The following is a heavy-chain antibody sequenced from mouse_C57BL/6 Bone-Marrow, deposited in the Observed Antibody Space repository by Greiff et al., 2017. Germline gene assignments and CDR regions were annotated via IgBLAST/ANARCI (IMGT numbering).Heavy chain of an antibody. D-gene: IGHD2-1*01. CDR2: IDPENGDT. CDR3: TTPGLTTYFDY. J-gene: IGHJ2*01. V-gene: IGHV14-4*01. CDR1: GFNIKDDY. Sequence: VQLQQSGAELVRPGASVKLSCTASGFNIKDDYMHWVKQRPEQGLEWIGWIDPENGDTEDASKFQGKATITADTSSNTAYLQLSSLTAEDTSVYYCTTPGLTTYFDYWGQGTTLTVAS.